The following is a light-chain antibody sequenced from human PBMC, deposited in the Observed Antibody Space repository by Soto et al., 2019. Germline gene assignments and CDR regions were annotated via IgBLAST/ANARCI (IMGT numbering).Light chain of an antibody. J-gene: IGKJ1*01. CDR3: QQYNGYWT. Sequence: DIQMTQSPSTLSASVGDRVTITCRASQSISGSLAWYQQKPGKAPKLLIYEASNLKSGVPSRFSGCGSGTEYTLIISSLQPDDSASYYCQQYNGYWTFGQGTRAEIK. CDR2: EAS. CDR1: QSISGS. V-gene: IGKV1-5*03.